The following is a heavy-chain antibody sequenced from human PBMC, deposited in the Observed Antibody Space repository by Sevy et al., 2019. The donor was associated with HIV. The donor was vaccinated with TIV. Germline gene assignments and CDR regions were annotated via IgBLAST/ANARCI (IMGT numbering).Heavy chain of an antibody. CDR3: ARDLPHLLPWELSRGSDY. CDR2: ISHDGIDK. V-gene: IGHV3-30*04. J-gene: IGHJ4*02. CDR1: GFTFSNYA. D-gene: IGHD3-16*02. Sequence: GGSLRFSCAASGFTFSNYAVHWVRQAPGKGLEWVALISHDGIDKQYADSVKGRFTISRDDSKNTLYLQMSSLRAEDTAVYYCARDLPHLLPWELSRGSDYWGPGTLVTVSS.